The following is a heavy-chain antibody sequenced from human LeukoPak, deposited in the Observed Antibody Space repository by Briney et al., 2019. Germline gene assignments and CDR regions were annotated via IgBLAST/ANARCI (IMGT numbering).Heavy chain of an antibody. CDR2: ISWNSGSI. V-gene: IGHV3-9*01. Sequence: GGSLRLSCAASGFTFDDYAMHWVRQAPGKGLEWVSGISWNSGSIGYADSVKGRFTISRDNAKNSLYLQMNSLRAEDTAVYYCARGHDYWGQGTLVTVSS. J-gene: IGHJ4*02. CDR1: GFTFDDYA. CDR3: ARGHDY.